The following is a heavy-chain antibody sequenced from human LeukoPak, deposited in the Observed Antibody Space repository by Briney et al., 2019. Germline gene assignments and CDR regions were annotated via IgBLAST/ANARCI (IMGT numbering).Heavy chain of an antibody. CDR3: ARENNRSIKFSSFDY. Sequence: ASVKVSCKASGYTFTWYGISWVRQAPGQGLEWMGWISTYDGNTNYAQKLQGRLTMTRDTSTSTAYMELRSLRSDDTAVYYCARENNRSIKFSSFDYWGQGTLVTVSS. CDR2: ISTYDGNT. V-gene: IGHV1-18*01. D-gene: IGHD1-14*01. CDR1: GYTFTWYG. J-gene: IGHJ4*02.